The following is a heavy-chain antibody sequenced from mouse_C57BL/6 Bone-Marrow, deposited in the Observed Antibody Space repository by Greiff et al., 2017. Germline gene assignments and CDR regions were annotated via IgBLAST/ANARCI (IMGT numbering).Heavy chain of an antibody. V-gene: IGHV6-6*01. CDR3: TSYYFDY. Sequence: EVQVVESGGGLVQPGGSMKLSCAASGFTFSDAWMDWVRQSPEKGLEWVAEIRNKANNHATYYAESVKGRFTISRDDSKRSVYLQMHSLRAEDTSIYYCTSYYFDYWGQGTTLTVSS. CDR2: IRNKANNHAT. J-gene: IGHJ2*01. CDR1: GFTFSDAW.